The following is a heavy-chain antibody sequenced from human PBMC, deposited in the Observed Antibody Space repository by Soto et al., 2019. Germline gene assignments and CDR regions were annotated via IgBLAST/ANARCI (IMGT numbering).Heavy chain of an antibody. D-gene: IGHD3-3*01. Sequence: GASVKVSCKASGYTFTSYAMHWVRQAPGQRLEWMGWINAGNGNTKYSQKFQGRVTITRDTSASTAYMELSSLRSEDTAVYYCTFNYDFWIGYYTGIWFDPWGQGTLVTVSS. J-gene: IGHJ5*02. CDR2: INAGNGNT. CDR3: TFNYDFWIGYYTGIWFDP. CDR1: GYTFTSYA. V-gene: IGHV1-3*01.